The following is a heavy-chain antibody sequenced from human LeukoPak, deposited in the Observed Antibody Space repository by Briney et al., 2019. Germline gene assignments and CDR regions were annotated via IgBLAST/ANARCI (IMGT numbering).Heavy chain of an antibody. CDR1: GYTFTSYG. D-gene: IGHD3-9*01. J-gene: IGHJ4*02. V-gene: IGHV1-18*01. CDR3: ARANAFDYDILTGYPTWGYYFDY. CDR2: ISAYNGNT. Sequence: ASVKVSCKASGYTFTSYGISWVRQAPGQGLEWMGWISAYNGNTNYAQKLQGRVTMTTDTSTSTAYMELRSLRSDDTAVYYCARANAFDYDILTGYPTWGYYFDYWGQGTLVTASS.